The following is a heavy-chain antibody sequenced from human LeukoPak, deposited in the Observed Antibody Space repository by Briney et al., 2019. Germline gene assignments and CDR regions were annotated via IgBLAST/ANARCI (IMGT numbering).Heavy chain of an antibody. CDR2: INHSGST. V-gene: IGHV4-34*01. CDR1: GGSFSGYY. J-gene: IGHJ6*03. Sequence: PSETLSLTCAVYGGSFSGYYWSWIRQPPGKGLEWIGEINHSGSTNYNPSLKSRVTISVDTSKNQFSLKLSSVTAADTAVYYCAGKATDLYYYYMDVWGKGTTVTVSS. D-gene: IGHD1-14*01. CDR3: AGKATDLYYYYMDV.